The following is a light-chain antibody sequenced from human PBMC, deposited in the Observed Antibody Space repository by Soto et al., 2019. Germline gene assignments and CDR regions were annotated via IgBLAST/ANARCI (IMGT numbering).Light chain of an antibody. Sequence: QSVLTQPPSVSAAPGQKVTISCSGSNSNIGNNYVSWYQHLPGTAPKLLIYDNNKRPSGIPDRFSGSKSGTSATLGITGLQTGDEADYYCETWDTSRSAVVFGGGTKVTVL. J-gene: IGLJ3*02. CDR2: DNN. V-gene: IGLV1-51*01. CDR3: ETWDTSRSAVV. CDR1: NSNIGNNY.